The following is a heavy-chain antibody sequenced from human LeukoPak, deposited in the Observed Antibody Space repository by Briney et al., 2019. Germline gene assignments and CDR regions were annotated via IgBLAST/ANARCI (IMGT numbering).Heavy chain of an antibody. Sequence: GGSLRLSCAASGFTLSSHWMTWVRQAPGKGLECVANIKGDGSEQYYVDSVRGRFTISRGNAQNSLYVQMSSLRAEDTAVYYCVRIAASGRGFDYWGQGTLVTVS. CDR1: GFTLSSHW. D-gene: IGHD6-13*01. J-gene: IGHJ4*02. V-gene: IGHV3-7*01. CDR3: VRIAASGRGFDY. CDR2: IKGDGSEQ.